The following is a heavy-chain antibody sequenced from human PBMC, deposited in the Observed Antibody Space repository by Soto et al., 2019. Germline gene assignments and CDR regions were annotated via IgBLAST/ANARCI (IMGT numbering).Heavy chain of an antibody. CDR2: IWFDGSDK. D-gene: IGHD2-15*01. CDR3: ARLYCSASSCYSVGGFDI. J-gene: IGHJ3*02. CDR1: GFTFSSYA. Sequence: GGSLRLSCAASGFTFSSYAMHWVRQAPGKGLEWVALIWFDGSDKYSADSVKGRFTISRDNSKNTLYLQMNSLRAEDTAVYYCARLYCSASSCYSVGGFDIWGQGTMVTVSS. V-gene: IGHV3-33*08.